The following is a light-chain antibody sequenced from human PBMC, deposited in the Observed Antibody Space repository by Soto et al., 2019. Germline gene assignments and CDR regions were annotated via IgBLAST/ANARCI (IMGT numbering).Light chain of an antibody. CDR1: HSITAW. CDR3: QQYNRSPYT. Sequence: DIQMTQSPSTLSASIGDRVTITCRASHSITAWLAWYQQKSGKAPKLLIYDASSLERGVPSRFSGSGSGTEFTLTISSLHPDDFATYYCQQYNRSPYTFGQGTKLEI. CDR2: DAS. J-gene: IGKJ2*01. V-gene: IGKV1-5*01.